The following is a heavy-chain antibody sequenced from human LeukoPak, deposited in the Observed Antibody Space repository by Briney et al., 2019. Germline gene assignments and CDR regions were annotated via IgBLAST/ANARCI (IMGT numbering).Heavy chain of an antibody. Sequence: ASVKVSCKASGYTFISYDFNWVRQAPGQGLEWMGWMSPKSGKTGYAQKFQGRVTMTRNTSISTAYMELSSLRSEDTAVYYCASSPTTVVTPVYWGQGTLVTVSS. CDR3: ASSPTTVVTPVY. CDR1: GYTFISYD. V-gene: IGHV1-8*01. CDR2: MSPKSGKT. J-gene: IGHJ4*02. D-gene: IGHD4-23*01.